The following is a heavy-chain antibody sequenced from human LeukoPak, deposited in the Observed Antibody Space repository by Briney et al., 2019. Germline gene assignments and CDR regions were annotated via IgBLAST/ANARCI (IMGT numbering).Heavy chain of an antibody. J-gene: IGHJ3*01. CDR1: GFIFHDYA. V-gene: IGHV3-9*01. CDR3: AKQGPYCSSTSCSHAFNV. D-gene: IGHD2-2*01. Sequence: GGSLRLSRAASGFIFHDYAMHWVRQTPGKGLEWVSGITWDSATIDYADSVKGRFTISRDNAKKSLYLQMNSLRAEDTALYYCAKQGPYCSSTSCSHAFNVWGQGTMVTVS. CDR2: ITWDSATI.